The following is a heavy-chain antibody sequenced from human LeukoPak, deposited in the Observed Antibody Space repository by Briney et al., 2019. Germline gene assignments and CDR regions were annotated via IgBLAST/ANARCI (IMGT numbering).Heavy chain of an antibody. CDR1: GFTFSSYS. CDR3: AKGDSSWYVGYFDY. D-gene: IGHD6-13*01. CDR2: ISSGSSYI. Sequence: GGPLRLSCAASGFTFSSYSMNWVRQAPGKGLEWVSSISSGSSYIYYADSVKGRFTISRDNAKNSLYLQMNSLRAEDTAVYYCAKGDSSWYVGYFDYWGQGTLVTVSS. V-gene: IGHV3-21*04. J-gene: IGHJ4*02.